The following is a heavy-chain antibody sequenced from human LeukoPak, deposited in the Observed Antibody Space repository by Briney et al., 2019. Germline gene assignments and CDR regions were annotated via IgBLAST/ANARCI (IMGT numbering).Heavy chain of an antibody. CDR1: GFTFSSYG. CDR3: ARDIVVVPAASDAFDI. D-gene: IGHD2-2*01. Sequence: GRSLRLSCAAPGFTFSSYGMHWVRQAPGKGLEWVAVIWYDGSNKYYADSVKGRFTISRDNSKNTLYLQMNSLRAEDTAVYYCARDIVVVPAASDAFDIWGQGTMVTVSS. CDR2: IWYDGSNK. V-gene: IGHV3-33*01. J-gene: IGHJ3*02.